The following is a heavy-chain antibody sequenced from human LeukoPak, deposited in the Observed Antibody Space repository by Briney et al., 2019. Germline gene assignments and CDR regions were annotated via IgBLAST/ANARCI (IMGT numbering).Heavy chain of an antibody. D-gene: IGHD5-18*01. CDR3: ARDLPIQPWLYYLDF. V-gene: IGHV1-2*02. Sequence: ASVKVSCKASGYTFTGYYMHWVRQAPGQGLEWMGWINPNSGGTNYAQKFQGRVTMTRDTSISTAYMELSRLRSDDTAVYYCARDLPIQPWLYYLDFWGQGTLVTVSS. J-gene: IGHJ4*02. CDR1: GYTFTGYY. CDR2: INPNSGGT.